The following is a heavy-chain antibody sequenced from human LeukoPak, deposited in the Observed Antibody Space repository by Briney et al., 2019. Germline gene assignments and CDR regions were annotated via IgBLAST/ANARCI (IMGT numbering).Heavy chain of an antibody. J-gene: IGHJ6*03. V-gene: IGHV3-9*01. CDR1: GFTFDDYA. CDR2: ISWNSGSI. CDR3: AKDMGSGLGYMDV. D-gene: IGHD2-15*01. Sequence: PGGSLRLSYAASGFTFDDYAMHWVRQAPGKGLEWVSGISWNSGSIGYADSVKGRFTISRDNAKNSLYLQMNSLRAEDTALYYCAKDMGSGLGYMDVWGTGTTVTISS.